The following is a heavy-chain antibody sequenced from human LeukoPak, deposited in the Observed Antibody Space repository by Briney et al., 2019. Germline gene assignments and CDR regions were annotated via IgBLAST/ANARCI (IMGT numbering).Heavy chain of an antibody. V-gene: IGHV1-18*01. CDR2: ISAYNGNT. CDR1: GGTFSTYA. Sequence: ASVKVSCKASGGTFSTYAISWVRQAPGQGLEWMGWISAYNGNTNYAQKLQGRVTMTTDTSTSTAYMELRGLRSDDTAVYYCARDAGYDILTGYYMLPYYYYYYGMDVWGQGTTVTVSS. J-gene: IGHJ6*02. CDR3: ARDAGYDILTGYYMLPYYYYYYGMDV. D-gene: IGHD3-9*01.